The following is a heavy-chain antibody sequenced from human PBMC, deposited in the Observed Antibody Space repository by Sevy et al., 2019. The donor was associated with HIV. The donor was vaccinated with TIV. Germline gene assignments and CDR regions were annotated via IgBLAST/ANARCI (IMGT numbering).Heavy chain of an antibody. Sequence: SETLSLTCAVFGGSFSGYYWNWIRQPPGKGLEWIGEINHSGSTNYNPSLKSRVTISVDTSKNQFSLKLSSVTAADTAVYYCARYPVAGNFDYWGQGTLVTVSS. CDR2: INHSGST. J-gene: IGHJ4*02. CDR3: ARYPVAGNFDY. V-gene: IGHV4-34*01. D-gene: IGHD6-19*01. CDR1: GGSFSGYY.